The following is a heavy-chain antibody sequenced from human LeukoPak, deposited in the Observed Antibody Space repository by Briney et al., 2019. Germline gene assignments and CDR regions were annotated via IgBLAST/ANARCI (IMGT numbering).Heavy chain of an antibody. V-gene: IGHV4-34*01. J-gene: IGHJ5*02. D-gene: IGHD2-15*01. Sequence: PSETLSLTCAVSGGSFSGYYWGWIRQPPGKGLQWIGEINHSGYTNYNPSLKSRVTISLDTSKNQFSLKLTSVTAADTAVYYCAASGGPINWFDPWGQGTLVTVSS. CDR2: INHSGYT. CDR1: GGSFSGYY. CDR3: AASGGPINWFDP.